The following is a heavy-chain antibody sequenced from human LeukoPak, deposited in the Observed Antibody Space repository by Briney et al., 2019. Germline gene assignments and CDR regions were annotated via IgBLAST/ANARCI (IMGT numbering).Heavy chain of an antibody. J-gene: IGHJ4*02. CDR1: GYSLTNYW. CDR2: IYPGDSDT. Sequence: GESLKISCEGSGYSLTNYWIAWVRQMPGKGLEWMGIIYPGDSDTRYSPSFQGQVTISADKSISTAYLQWSSLKASDTAMYYCARRSFEYSGDDYWGQGTLVTVSS. D-gene: IGHD5-12*01. V-gene: IGHV5-51*01. CDR3: ARRSFEYSGDDY.